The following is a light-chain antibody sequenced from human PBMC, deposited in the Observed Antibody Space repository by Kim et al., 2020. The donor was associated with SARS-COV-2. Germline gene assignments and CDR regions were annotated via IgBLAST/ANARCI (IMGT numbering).Light chain of an antibody. J-gene: IGKJ4*01. V-gene: IGKV3-15*01. CDR3: QQYSLWALI. CDR1: QSVSSN. CDR2: GAS. Sequence: EIVMTQSPATLSVSPGERATLSCRASQSVSSNLAWYQQKPGQAPKLLIYGASTRATGIPGRFSGSGSGTEFTLTISSLQSEDFAVYYWQQYSLWALIFGGGSKVDIK.